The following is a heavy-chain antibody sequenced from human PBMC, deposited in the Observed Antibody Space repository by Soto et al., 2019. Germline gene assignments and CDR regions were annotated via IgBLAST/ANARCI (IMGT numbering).Heavy chain of an antibody. CDR2: ISYDGSNK. CDR3: AKTVDTAMASSFDI. Sequence: QVQLVESGGGVVQPGRSLRLSCAASGFTFSSYGMHWVRQAPGKGLEWVAVISYDGSNKYYADSVKGRFTISRDNSKNTLNLQMNSLRAEDTAVYYCAKTVDTAMASSFDIWGQGTMVTVSS. V-gene: IGHV3-30*18. J-gene: IGHJ3*02. CDR1: GFTFSSYG. D-gene: IGHD5-18*01.